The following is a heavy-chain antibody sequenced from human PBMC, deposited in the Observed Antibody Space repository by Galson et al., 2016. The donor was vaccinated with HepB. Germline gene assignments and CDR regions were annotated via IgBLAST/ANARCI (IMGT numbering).Heavy chain of an antibody. V-gene: IGHV3-21*01. CDR1: GFTFSSYS. CDR3: ANSLMISTSQGRGST. D-gene: IGHD3/OR15-3a*01. CDR2: ISSTTTYI. Sequence: SLRLSCAASGFTFSSYSMNWVRQAPGKGLEWVSSISSTTTYIYYADSVKGRFTISRDNAKKSVYLQMNSLRAEDTAVYYCANSLMISTSQGRGSTWGQGTLVTVSS. J-gene: IGHJ4*02.